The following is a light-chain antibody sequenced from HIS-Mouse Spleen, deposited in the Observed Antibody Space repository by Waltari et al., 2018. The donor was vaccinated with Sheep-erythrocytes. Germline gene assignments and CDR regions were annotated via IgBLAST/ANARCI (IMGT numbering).Light chain of an antibody. V-gene: IGLV1-36*01. J-gene: IGLJ3*02. CDR2: YDH. CDR3: AAWDDSLNGWV. Sequence: QSVLTQPPSVSEAPRQRVTISCSGSSSHIGNNAVHWYQQLPGKAPKLLIYYDHLLPSGVSDRFSGSKSGTSASLAISGLQSEDEADYYCAAWDDSLNGWVFGGGTKLTVL. CDR1: SSHIGNNA.